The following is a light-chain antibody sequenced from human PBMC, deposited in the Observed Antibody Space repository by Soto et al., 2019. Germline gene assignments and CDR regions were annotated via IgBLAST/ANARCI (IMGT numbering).Light chain of an antibody. CDR1: QSVSSY. Sequence: EIVLTQSPAPPSLSPGERATLSCRASQSVSSYLAWYQQKPGQAPRLLIYGASSRATGIPDRFSGSGSGTDFTLTISRLEPEDFAVYYCQQYGSSPWTFGQGTKVDIK. V-gene: IGKV3-20*01. CDR2: GAS. CDR3: QQYGSSPWT. J-gene: IGKJ1*01.